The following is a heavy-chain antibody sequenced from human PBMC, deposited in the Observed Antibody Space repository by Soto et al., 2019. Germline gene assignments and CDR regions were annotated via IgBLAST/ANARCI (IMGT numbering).Heavy chain of an antibody. V-gene: IGHV4-4*02. CDR1: GGFTSTNNW. J-gene: IGHJ4*02. Sequence: QLQLQESGPGLVRPSGTLSLTCAVSGGFTSTNNWWSWVRQPPGKGLEWIGDAYHSGSTEYNPSLKSRVSISVDKSKNQISLKLNSATAADTAVYYCARSPPRSYYGGSGTFDYWGQGTLVTVSS. CDR3: ARSPPRSYYGGSGTFDY. D-gene: IGHD3-10*01. CDR2: AYHSGST.